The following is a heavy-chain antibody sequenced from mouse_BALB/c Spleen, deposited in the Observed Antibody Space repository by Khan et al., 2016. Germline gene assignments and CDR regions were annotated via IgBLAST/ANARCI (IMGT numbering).Heavy chain of an antibody. V-gene: IGHV14-3*02. D-gene: IGHD2-4*01. Sequence: VRLQQSGAELVKPGASVKLSCTASGFNIKDTYMHWVKQRPEQGLEWIGRIDPANGNTKYDPKFQGKATITADTSSNTAYLPLSSLTSEDTAVYYCARSPYDYDVGFAYWGQGTLVTVSA. J-gene: IGHJ3*01. CDR2: IDPANGNT. CDR1: GFNIKDTY. CDR3: ARSPYDYDVGFAY.